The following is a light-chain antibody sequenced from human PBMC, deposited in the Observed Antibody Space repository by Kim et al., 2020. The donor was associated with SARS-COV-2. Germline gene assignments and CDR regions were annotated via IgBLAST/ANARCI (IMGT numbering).Light chain of an antibody. J-gene: IGLJ3*02. Sequence: FMLTQPHSVSESPGKTVTISCTRSSGSIDSNYVQWYQQRPGSAPTTVIYEDDRRPSGVPDRFSGSIDRSSNSASLTISGLKTDDEADYYCQSYGAKHQVFGGGTKLTVL. CDR2: EDD. CDR3: QSYGAKHQV. CDR1: SGSIDSNY. V-gene: IGLV6-57*03.